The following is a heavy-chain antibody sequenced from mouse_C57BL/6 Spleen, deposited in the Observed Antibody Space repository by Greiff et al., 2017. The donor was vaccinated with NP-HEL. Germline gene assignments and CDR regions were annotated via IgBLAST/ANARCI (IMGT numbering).Heavy chain of an antibody. V-gene: IGHV2-5*01. J-gene: IGHJ2*01. CDR1: GFSLTSYG. CDR2: IWRGGST. Sequence: VKLVESGPGLVQPSQSLSITCTVSGFSLTSYGVHWVRQSPGKGLEWLGVIWRGGSTDYNAAFMSRLSITKDNSKSQVFFKMNSLQADDTAIYYCAKSGIYYGNYVPFDYWGQGTTLTVSS. CDR3: AKSGIYYGNYVPFDY. D-gene: IGHD2-1*01.